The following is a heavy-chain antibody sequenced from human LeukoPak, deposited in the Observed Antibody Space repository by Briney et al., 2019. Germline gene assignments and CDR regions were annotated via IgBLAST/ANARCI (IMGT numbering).Heavy chain of an antibody. V-gene: IGHV6-1*01. D-gene: IGHD6-13*01. J-gene: IGHJ1*01. CDR2: TYYRSKWYS. CDR1: GDSVSNNSAA. CDR3: ARAGGNASSWYLWDFQH. Sequence: SQTLSLTCALSGDSVSNNSAAWNWIRQSPSRGLEWLGRTYYRSKWYSDYPISVKSRITINSDTSKNQFSLQLNSVTPDDTAVYYCARAGGNASSWYLWDFQHWGQGALVSASS.